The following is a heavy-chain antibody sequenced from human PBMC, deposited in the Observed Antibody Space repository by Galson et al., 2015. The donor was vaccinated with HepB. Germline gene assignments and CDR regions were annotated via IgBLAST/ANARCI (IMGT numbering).Heavy chain of an antibody. V-gene: IGHV4-30-2*01. Sequence: TLSLTCAVSGGSISSGGYSWSWIRQPPGKGLEWIGYIYHSGSTYYNPSLKSRVTISVDRSKNQFSLKLSSVTAADTAVYYCARAGGENCSGGSCWFDPWGQGTLVTVSS. J-gene: IGHJ5*02. D-gene: IGHD2-15*01. CDR3: ARAGGENCSGGSCWFDP. CDR1: GGSISSGGYS. CDR2: IYHSGST.